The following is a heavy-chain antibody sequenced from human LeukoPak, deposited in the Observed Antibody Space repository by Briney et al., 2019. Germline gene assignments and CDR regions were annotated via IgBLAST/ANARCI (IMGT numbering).Heavy chain of an antibody. CDR3: AREEALGSGSFDY. D-gene: IGHD1-26*01. Sequence: SETLSLTCTVSGGSISTYYWSWIRQPPGKGLEWIGYIYYSGSTSYNPSLKSRVTISVDTSKNQFSLKLSSVTAADTAVYYCAREEALGSGSFDYWGQGTLVTVSP. CDR1: GGSISTYY. CDR2: IYYSGST. V-gene: IGHV4-59*01. J-gene: IGHJ4*02.